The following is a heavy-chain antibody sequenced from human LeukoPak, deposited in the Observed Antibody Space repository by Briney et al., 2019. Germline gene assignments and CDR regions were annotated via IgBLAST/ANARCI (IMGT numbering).Heavy chain of an antibody. V-gene: IGHV3-74*01. CDR1: GFTFSSYW. D-gene: IGHD3-22*01. Sequence: GGSLRLSCAASGFTFSSYWMHWVRQAPGKGVVWVSRINSDGWSTNYADSVKGRFTISRDNAKNTLYMQMNSLRAEDTAVYYCARTLAYYYDSGGYDYWGQRTLVTVSS. CDR3: ARTLAYYYDSGGYDY. CDR2: INSDGWST. J-gene: IGHJ4*02.